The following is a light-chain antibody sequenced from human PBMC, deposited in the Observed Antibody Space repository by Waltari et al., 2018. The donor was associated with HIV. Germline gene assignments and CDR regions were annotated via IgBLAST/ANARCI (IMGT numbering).Light chain of an antibody. CDR3: QSPDNTTSYWV. CDR2: GKN. J-gene: IGLJ3*02. CDR1: SLRTYS. V-gene: IGLV3-19*01. Sequence: SSELTQDPAVSVALGQTVRITCQGDSLRTYSARWYQQKPGQAPVLVIYGKNNRPSGIPDRFSGSRSGNTASLTITGAQAEDEADYYCQSPDNTTSYWVFGGGTKLTV.